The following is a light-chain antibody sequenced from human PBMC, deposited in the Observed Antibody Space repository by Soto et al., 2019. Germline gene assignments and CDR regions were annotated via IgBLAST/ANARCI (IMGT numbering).Light chain of an antibody. Sequence: EIVMTQSPATLSVSPGERATLSCRASQSVSSNLAWYQQKPGQAPRLLIYGASTRATGIPARFSGSGSGTEFTLTISSLQSEDFAVYYCQQYSNWLRGTFGQGTKVEIK. CDR1: QSVSSN. J-gene: IGKJ1*01. V-gene: IGKV3-15*01. CDR2: GAS. CDR3: QQYSNWLRGT.